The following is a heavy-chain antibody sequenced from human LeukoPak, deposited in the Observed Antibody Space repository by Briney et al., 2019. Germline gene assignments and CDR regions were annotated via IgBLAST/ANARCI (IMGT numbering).Heavy chain of an antibody. CDR3: ARGTMTTVTYYFDY. CDR2: IYYSGST. V-gene: IGHV4-61*01. D-gene: IGHD4-17*01. Sequence: SETLSLTCTVSGGSVSSGSYYWSWIRQPPGKGLEWIGYIYYSGSTNYNPSLKSRVTISVDMSKNQFSLKLNSVTAADTAVYYCARGTMTTVTYYFDYWGQGTLVTVSS. CDR1: GGSVSSGSYY. J-gene: IGHJ4*02.